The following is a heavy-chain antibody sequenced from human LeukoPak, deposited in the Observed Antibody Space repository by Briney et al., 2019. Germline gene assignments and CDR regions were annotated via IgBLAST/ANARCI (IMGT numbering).Heavy chain of an antibody. CDR3: ARAVGGVWVY. CDR1: GGSISSYY. J-gene: IGHJ4*02. Sequence: PSETLSLTCTVSGGSISSYYWSWIRQPPGKGLEWIGYIYYSGSTNYNPSLKSRVTISVDTSKNQFSLKLSSVTAADTAVYYCARAVGGVWVYWGQGTLVTVSS. D-gene: IGHD3-16*01. V-gene: IGHV4-59*01. CDR2: IYYSGST.